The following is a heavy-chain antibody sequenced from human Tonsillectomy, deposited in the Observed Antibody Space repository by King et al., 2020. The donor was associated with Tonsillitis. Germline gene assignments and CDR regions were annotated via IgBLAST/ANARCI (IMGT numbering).Heavy chain of an antibody. D-gene: IGHD6-19*01. J-gene: IGHJ5*02. CDR2: IKQDGSDK. Sequence: VQLVESGGGLVQPGGSLRLSCAASGFTFSNYWMTWMRQTPGKGLEWVAHIKQDGSDKYYVDSLKGRFTISRDNAKNSLYLQMNSLRAEDTAVYFCARWASGWTPWGQGTLVTVPS. V-gene: IGHV3-7*03. CDR3: ARWASGWTP. CDR1: GFTFSNYW.